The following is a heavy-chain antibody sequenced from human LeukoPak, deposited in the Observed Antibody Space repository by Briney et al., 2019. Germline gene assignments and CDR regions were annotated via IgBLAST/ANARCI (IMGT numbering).Heavy chain of an antibody. J-gene: IGHJ4*02. CDR2: IYYSGST. Sequence: SKTLSLTCTVSGGSISSGTYYWTCIRQHPGKGLEWIGYIYYSGSTYYNPSLKSRVTISIDTSKNQFSLKLSSVTAADTAVYYCARDRSPSGHSTGNFDYWGQGTLVTVSS. CDR3: ARDRSPSGHSTGNFDY. D-gene: IGHD1-26*01. CDR1: GGSISSGTYY. V-gene: IGHV4-31*03.